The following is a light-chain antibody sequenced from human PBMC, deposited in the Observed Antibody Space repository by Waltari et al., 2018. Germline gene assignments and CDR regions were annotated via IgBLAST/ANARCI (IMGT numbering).Light chain of an antibody. J-gene: IGKJ1*01. CDR2: GAS. CDR3: QMYVRLPVT. CDR1: QSVGRS. V-gene: IGKV3-20*01. Sequence: ETVLTQSPGTLSLSPGEGATLSCRASQSVGRSLVWYPQKPGRAPRILIYGASIRATGIPDRFTGSGSGTDFSLTISRLEPEDSAVYYCQMYVRLPVTFGQGTKVEI.